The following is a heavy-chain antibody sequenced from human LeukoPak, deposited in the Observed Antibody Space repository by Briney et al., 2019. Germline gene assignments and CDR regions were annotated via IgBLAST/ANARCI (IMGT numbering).Heavy chain of an antibody. CDR3: AKRPTITASDHFDY. V-gene: IGHV3-53*01. CDR2: IYSGGST. CDR1: GFTVSSNY. J-gene: IGHJ4*02. Sequence: GGSLRLSCAASGFTVSSNYMSWVRQAPGKGLEWVSVIYSGGSTNYADYVKGRFTISRDNSENTLYLQMNSLRAEDTAVYYCAKRPTITASDHFDYWGQGTLVTVSS. D-gene: IGHD6-13*01.